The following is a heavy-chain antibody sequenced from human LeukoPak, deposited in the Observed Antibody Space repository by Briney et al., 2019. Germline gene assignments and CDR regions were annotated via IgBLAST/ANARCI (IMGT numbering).Heavy chain of an antibody. CDR2: IYTSGST. D-gene: IGHD6-6*01. Sequence: SQTLSLTCTVSGGSISSGSYYWSWIRQPAGKGLEWIGRIYTSGSTNYNPSLKSRVTISVDTSKNQFSLKLSSVTAADTAVYYCARGSRYSSSSGTIDYWGQGTLVTVSS. CDR1: GGSISSGSYY. J-gene: IGHJ4*02. CDR3: ARGSRYSSSSGTIDY. V-gene: IGHV4-61*02.